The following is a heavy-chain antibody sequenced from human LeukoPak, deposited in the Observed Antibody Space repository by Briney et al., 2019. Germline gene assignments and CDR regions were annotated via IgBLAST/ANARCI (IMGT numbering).Heavy chain of an antibody. J-gene: IGHJ5*01. CDR3: ARHSSPHAGSSSWYDF. CDR1: GGSISSSTYH. Sequence: SETLSLTCTVSGGSISSSTYHWGWIRQPPGKGLEWIGSIYYSGNTYYNPSLKSRVTISVDTSKNQFSVRLSSVTAADTAVYYCARHSSPHAGSSSWYDFWGQGTLVTVSS. D-gene: IGHD2-15*01. V-gene: IGHV4-39*01. CDR2: IYYSGNT.